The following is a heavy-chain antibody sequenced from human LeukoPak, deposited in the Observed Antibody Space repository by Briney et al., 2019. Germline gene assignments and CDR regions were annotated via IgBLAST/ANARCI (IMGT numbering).Heavy chain of an antibody. V-gene: IGHV4-39*01. CDR1: GGSISSSSYY. J-gene: IGHJ4*02. D-gene: IGHD5-12*01. CDR3: ARQSVANSN. CDR2: IYYSGST. Sequence: SETLSLTCTVSGGSISSSSYYWGWIRQPPGKGLEWIGSIYYSGSTYYNPSLKSRVTISVDTSKNQFSLKLSSVTAADTAVYYCARQSVANSNWGQGTLVTVSS.